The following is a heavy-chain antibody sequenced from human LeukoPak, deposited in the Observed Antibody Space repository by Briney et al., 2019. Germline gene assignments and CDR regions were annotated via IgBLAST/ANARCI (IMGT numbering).Heavy chain of an antibody. CDR3: ARGPFAAAALVQDY. J-gene: IGHJ4*02. CDR2: INPNSGGT. CDR1: GYTFTGYY. D-gene: IGHD6-13*01. Sequence: ASVKVSCKASGYTFTGYYMHWVRQAPGQELEWMGWINPNSGGTNYAQKFQGRVTMTRDTSISTAYMELSRLRSDDTAVYYCARGPFAAAALVQDYWGQGTLVTVSS. V-gene: IGHV1-2*02.